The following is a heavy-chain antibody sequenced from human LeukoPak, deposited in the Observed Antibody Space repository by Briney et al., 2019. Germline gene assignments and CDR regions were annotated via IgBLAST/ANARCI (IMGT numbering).Heavy chain of an antibody. V-gene: IGHV4-59*11. CDR3: ASLSGGTPSY. CDR1: GGSIGSHF. D-gene: IGHD1-26*01. Sequence: KPSETLSLTCTVSGGSIGSHFWNWIRQPPGKGLEWIGYINHSGTTSYNPSLKSRITLSIDTSKNQFSLKVNSVTAADTAVYYCASLSGGTPSYWGQGTPVTVSS. CDR2: INHSGTT. J-gene: IGHJ4*02.